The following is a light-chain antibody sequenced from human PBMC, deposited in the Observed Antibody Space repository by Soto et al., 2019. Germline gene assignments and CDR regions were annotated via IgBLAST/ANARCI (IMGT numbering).Light chain of an antibody. CDR2: GAS. CDR3: QQYNDWPLR. J-gene: IGKJ1*01. CDR1: QSVSSN. Sequence: IVLTRSPASMSVSTGGRGTLSKKASQSVSSNLAWYQQKPGQAPRLLIYGASTRATGIPARFSGSGSGTELNITANSLQSEAFPAYYSQQYNDWPLRFGQGTKVDIK. V-gene: IGKV3-15*01.